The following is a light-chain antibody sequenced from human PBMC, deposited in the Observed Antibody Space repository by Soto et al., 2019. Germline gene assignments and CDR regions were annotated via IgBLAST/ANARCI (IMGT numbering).Light chain of an antibody. Sequence: QSVLTQPPSVSGAPGQRVTISCTGRSSIIGTGYHVHWYQQLPGTAPKLLIYGNIKRPSGVPDRFSGSKSGTSASLAITGLQAEDEADYYCQSYDSGLHGFVFGTGTKVTVL. J-gene: IGLJ1*01. CDR1: SSIIGTGYH. CDR2: GNI. CDR3: QSYDSGLHGFV. V-gene: IGLV1-40*01.